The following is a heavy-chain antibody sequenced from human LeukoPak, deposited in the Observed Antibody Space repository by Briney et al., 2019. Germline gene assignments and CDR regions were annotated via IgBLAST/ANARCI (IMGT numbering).Heavy chain of an antibody. J-gene: IGHJ4*02. CDR3: AKRVPYSSSSVYFDY. Sequence: GGSLRLSCAASGFIFSSYAMSWVRQAPGKGLEWVSAISDSGRDTYYADSVKGRFTISRDNSKNTLYLQMNSLRAEDAAVYYCAKRVPYSSSSVYFDYWGQGTLVTVSS. CDR1: GFIFSSYA. V-gene: IGHV3-23*01. D-gene: IGHD6-6*01. CDR2: ISDSGRDT.